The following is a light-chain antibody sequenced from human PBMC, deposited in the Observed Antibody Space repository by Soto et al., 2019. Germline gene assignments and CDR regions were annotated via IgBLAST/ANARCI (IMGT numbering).Light chain of an antibody. CDR2: DVS. CDR1: SSDVGGYNY. CDR3: SSYTSSSTDV. V-gene: IGLV2-14*01. J-gene: IGLJ1*01. Sequence: QSVLTQPASVSGSPGQSIAISCTGTSSDVGGYNYVSWYQQHPGKAPKLMVYDVSNRPSGVSNRFSGSKSGNTAFLTISGLQAEDEADYYCSSYTSSSTDVFGTGTKVTVL.